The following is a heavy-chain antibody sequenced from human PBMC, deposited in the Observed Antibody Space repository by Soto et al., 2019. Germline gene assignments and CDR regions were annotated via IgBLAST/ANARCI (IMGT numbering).Heavy chain of an antibody. J-gene: IGHJ4*02. Sequence: SVKGSCKAYGCAFNIYSISWVLEATGEGIEWMGGIIPIVGTANYAQKFQGRVTITADESTSTAYMELSSLRSEDTAVYYCAGDRQDSSGYYPSFDYWGQGTLVTVSS. CDR2: IIPIVGTA. CDR1: GCAFNIYS. D-gene: IGHD3-22*01. CDR3: AGDRQDSSGYYPSFDY. V-gene: IGHV1-69*01.